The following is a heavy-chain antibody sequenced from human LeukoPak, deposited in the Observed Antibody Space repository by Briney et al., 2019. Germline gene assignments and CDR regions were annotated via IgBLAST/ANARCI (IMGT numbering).Heavy chain of an antibody. CDR1: GGSISSSSYY. V-gene: IGHV4-39*07. CDR3: ARGLHCSSTSCKGSYFDY. J-gene: IGHJ4*02. CDR2: IYYSGST. Sequence: SETLSLTCTVSGGSISSSSYYWGWIRQPPGKGLEWIGSIYYSGSTYYNPSLKSRVTISVDTSKNQFSLKLSSVTAADTAVYYCARGLHCSSTSCKGSYFDYWGQGTLVTVSS. D-gene: IGHD2-2*01.